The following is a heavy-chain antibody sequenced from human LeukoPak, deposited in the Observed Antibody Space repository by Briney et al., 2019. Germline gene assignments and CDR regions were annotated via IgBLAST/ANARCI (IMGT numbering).Heavy chain of an antibody. V-gene: IGHV3-23*01. CDR2: ISGSGGST. Sequence: PGGSLRLSCAASGFTFSNSALSWVRQAPGKGLEWVSDISGSGGSTYYADSVKGRFTISRDNSKNSLYLQMNSLRTEDTALYYCAKGGDGYNFELFDYWGQGTLVTVSS. CDR3: AKGGDGYNFELFDY. CDR1: GFTFSNSA. D-gene: IGHD5-24*01. J-gene: IGHJ4*02.